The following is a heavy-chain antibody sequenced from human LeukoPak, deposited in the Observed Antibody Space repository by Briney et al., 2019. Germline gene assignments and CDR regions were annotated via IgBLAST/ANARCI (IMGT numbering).Heavy chain of an antibody. J-gene: IGHJ4*02. CDR1: GGSISSSSYY. D-gene: IGHD6-13*01. CDR2: IYYSGST. CDR3: ARAPGIAAAGTHFDF. Sequence: SETLSLICTVSGGSISSSSYYWGWIRQPPGKGLEWIGSIYYSGSTYYNPSLKSRVTISVDTSKNQFSLKLSSVTAGDTAVYYCARAPGIAAAGTHFDFWGQGTLVTVSS. V-gene: IGHV4-39*07.